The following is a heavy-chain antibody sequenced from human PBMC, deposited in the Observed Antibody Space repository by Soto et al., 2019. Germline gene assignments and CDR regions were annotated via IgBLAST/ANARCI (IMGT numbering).Heavy chain of an antibody. CDR1: GYTLTELS. Sequence: ASVKVSCKVSGYTLTELSMHWVRQAPGKGLEWMGGFDPEDGETIYAQKFQGRVTMTEDTSTDTAYMELSSLRSEDAAVYYCATDGPDIVVVVAGRGAFDIWGQGTMVTVSS. D-gene: IGHD2-15*01. CDR3: ATDGPDIVVVVAGRGAFDI. CDR2: FDPEDGET. V-gene: IGHV1-24*01. J-gene: IGHJ3*02.